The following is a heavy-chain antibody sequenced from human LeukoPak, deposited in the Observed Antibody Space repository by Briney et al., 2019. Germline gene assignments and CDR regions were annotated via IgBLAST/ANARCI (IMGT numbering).Heavy chain of an antibody. CDR2: ISSSSSYI. CDR1: GITVSSNY. V-gene: IGHV3-21*01. Sequence: PGGSLRLSCAASGITVSSNYMSWVRQAPGKGLEWVSSISSSSSYIYYADSVKGRFTISRDNAKNSLYLQMNSLRVEDTAVYYCARDIEDYWGQGTLVTVSS. J-gene: IGHJ4*02. D-gene: IGHD2-15*01. CDR3: ARDIEDY.